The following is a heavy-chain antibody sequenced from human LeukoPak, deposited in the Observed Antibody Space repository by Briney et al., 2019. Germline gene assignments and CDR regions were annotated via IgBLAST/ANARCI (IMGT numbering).Heavy chain of an antibody. CDR1: GFTFSSYG. CDR3: AKEGSIAAAGIFDY. Sequence: PGRSLRLSCAASGFTFSSYGMHWVRQAPGKGLEWVAVISYDGSNKYYADSVKGRFTISRDNSKNTLCLQMNSLRAEDTAVYYCAKEGSIAAAGIFDYWGQGTLVTVSS. V-gene: IGHV3-30*18. D-gene: IGHD6-13*01. CDR2: ISYDGSNK. J-gene: IGHJ4*02.